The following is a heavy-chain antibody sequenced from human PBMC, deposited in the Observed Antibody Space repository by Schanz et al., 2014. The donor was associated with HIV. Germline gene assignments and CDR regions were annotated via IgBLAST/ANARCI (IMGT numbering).Heavy chain of an antibody. CDR2: IWFDGSNK. CDR3: ARTDHLASAGMDYYYGMDV. V-gene: IGHV3-33*01. J-gene: IGHJ6*02. D-gene: IGHD6-13*01. CDR1: GFTFSSYG. Sequence: QVQLVESGGGVVQPGRSLRLSCAASGFTFSSYGMHWVRQAPGKGLEWVAVIWFDGSNKYYADSVKGRFTISRDNSKNTLYLQMNRLRAEDTAVYYCARTDHLASAGMDYYYGMDVWGQGTTVTVSS.